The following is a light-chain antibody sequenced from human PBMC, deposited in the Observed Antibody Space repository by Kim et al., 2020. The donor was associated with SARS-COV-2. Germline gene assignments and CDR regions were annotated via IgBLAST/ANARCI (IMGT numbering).Light chain of an antibody. J-gene: IGLJ3*02. CDR3: QTWGTGIG. CDR2: LNSDDSH. V-gene: IGLV4-69*01. Sequence: QPVLTQSPSASASLGASVKLTCTLSSGHSSYAIAWHQQQPEKGPRYLMKLNSDDSHSKGDGIPDRFSGSSSGAERYLTISSLQSEDEADYYCQTWGTGIGFGGGTQLTVL. CDR1: SGHSSYA.